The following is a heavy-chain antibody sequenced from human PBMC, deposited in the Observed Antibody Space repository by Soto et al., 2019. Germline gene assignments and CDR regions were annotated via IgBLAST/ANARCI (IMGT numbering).Heavy chain of an antibody. V-gene: IGHV4-59*12. CDR1: CASISTYY. CDR2: ISYSGST. J-gene: IGHJ4*02. Sequence: SETLSLTCTVSCASISTYYWSWIRQPPGKGLEWIGYISYSGSTNYNPSLKSRVTISVDTSKNQFSLKLSSVTAADTAVYYCARVPYCWGQGTLVTVSS. CDR3: ARVPYC.